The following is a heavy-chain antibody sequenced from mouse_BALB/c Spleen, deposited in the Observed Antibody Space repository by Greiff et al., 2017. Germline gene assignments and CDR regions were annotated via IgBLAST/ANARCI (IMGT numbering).Heavy chain of an antibody. CDR2: ISSGGST. CDR1: GFTFSSYA. V-gene: IGHV5-6-5*01. CDR3: ARGGPGAY. J-gene: IGHJ3*01. Sequence: EVQLVESGGGLVKPGGSLKLSCAASGFTFSSYAMSWVRQTPEKRLEWVASISSGGSTYYPDSVKGRFTISRDNARNILYLQMSSLRSEDTAMYYCARGGPGAYWGQGTLVTVSA.